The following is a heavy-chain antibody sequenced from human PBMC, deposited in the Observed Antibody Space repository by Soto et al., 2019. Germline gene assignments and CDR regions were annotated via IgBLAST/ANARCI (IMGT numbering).Heavy chain of an antibody. CDR3: ASKGRLPYYYYNGMDV. V-gene: IGHV1-2*02. CDR1: GYTFTGYY. J-gene: IGHJ6*02. Sequence: ASVNVSCKASGYTFTGYYMHWVRQAPGQGLEWMGWINTNSGGTNYAQKFQGRVTMTRDTSISTAYMELSRLRSDDTAVYYCASKGRLPYYYYNGMDVWGQGTTVTVSS. CDR2: INTNSGGT. D-gene: IGHD3-10*01.